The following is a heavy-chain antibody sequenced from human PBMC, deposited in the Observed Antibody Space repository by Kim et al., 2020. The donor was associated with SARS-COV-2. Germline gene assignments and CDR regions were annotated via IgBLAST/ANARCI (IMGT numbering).Heavy chain of an antibody. D-gene: IGHD5-12*01. CDR3: AKEAWGGYGYYFDY. Sequence: ANSGKGRITSSREKAKNTRYREMNSLRAEDTAVYYCAKEAWGGYGYYFDYWGQGTLVTVSS. V-gene: IGHV3-23*01. J-gene: IGHJ4*02.